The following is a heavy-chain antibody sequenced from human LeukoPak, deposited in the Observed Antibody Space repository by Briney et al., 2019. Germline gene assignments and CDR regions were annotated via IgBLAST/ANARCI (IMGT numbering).Heavy chain of an antibody. CDR2: ISGSGGST. D-gene: IGHD6-19*01. Sequence: GGSLRLSCSASGFTFSNDWMSWVRQAPGKGLEWVSAISGSGGSTYYADSVKGRFTISRDNSKNTLYLQMNSLRAEDTAVYYCAKVMTITRIAVAGTGFDYWGQGTLVTVSS. J-gene: IGHJ4*02. V-gene: IGHV3-23*01. CDR1: GFTFSNDW. CDR3: AKVMTITRIAVAGTGFDY.